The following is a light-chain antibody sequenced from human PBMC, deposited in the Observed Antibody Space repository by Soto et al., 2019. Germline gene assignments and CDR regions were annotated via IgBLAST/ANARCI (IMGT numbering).Light chain of an antibody. CDR1: SSDVGSHNL. Sequence: QSALTQPASVSGSPGQSITISCTGTSSDVGSHNLVSWYQQHPGKAPKLMIYDVRYRPSGVSDRFSGSKSGNTASLTLSGLQAEDEADYYCSSYTSSSTLVFGTGTKVTVL. CDR2: DVR. CDR3: SSYTSSSTLV. J-gene: IGLJ1*01. V-gene: IGLV2-14*02.